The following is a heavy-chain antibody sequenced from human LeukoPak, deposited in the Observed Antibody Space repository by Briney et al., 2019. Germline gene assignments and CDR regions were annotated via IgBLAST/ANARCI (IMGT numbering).Heavy chain of an antibody. J-gene: IGHJ4*02. CDR1: GGSFSSYC. D-gene: IGHD6-19*01. V-gene: IGHV4-59*01. CDR3: ARGRLARSPYFDY. CDR2: IYYSGST. Sequence: PSETLSLTCTVSGGSFSSYCWSWIRQPPGKGLEWIGYIYYSGSTDYNPSLKSRVTISVETSKNQFSLNLSSVTAADTAVYYCARGRLARSPYFDYWGQGTLVTVSS.